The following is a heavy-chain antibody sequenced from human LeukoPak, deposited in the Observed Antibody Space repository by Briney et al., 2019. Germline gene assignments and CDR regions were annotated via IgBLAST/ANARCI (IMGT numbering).Heavy chain of an antibody. V-gene: IGHV4-34*01. J-gene: IGHJ4*02. Sequence: SGTLSLTCAVYGGSFSGYYWSWIRQPPGKGLEWIGEINHSGSTNYNPSLKSRVTISVDTSKNQFSLKLSSVTAADTAVYYCARSPYCSGGSCYRLGYWGQGTLVTVSS. CDR3: ARSPYCSGGSCYRLGY. CDR1: GGSFSGYY. D-gene: IGHD2-15*01. CDR2: INHSGST.